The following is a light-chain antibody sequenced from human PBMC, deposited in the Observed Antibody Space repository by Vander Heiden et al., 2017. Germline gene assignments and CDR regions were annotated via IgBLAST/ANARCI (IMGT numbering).Light chain of an antibody. V-gene: IGKV1-39*01. CDR1: QSISSY. J-gene: IGKJ4*01. CDR3: QQCYSTPS. CDR2: AAS. Sequence: DIQMTQSPSSLSASVGDRVTITCRASQSISSYLNWYQQKPGKAPKLLIYAASSLQSGVPSRFSGSGSGTEFTLTISRLQPEDFATYSGQQCYSTPSFAGGTNAGI.